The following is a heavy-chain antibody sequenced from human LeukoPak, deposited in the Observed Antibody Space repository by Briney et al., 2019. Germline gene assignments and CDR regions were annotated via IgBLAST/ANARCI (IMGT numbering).Heavy chain of an antibody. D-gene: IGHD5-12*01. CDR2: MNPNSANT. CDR3: ARGEWLRHFAY. CDR1: GYTFTSYD. Sequence: ASVKVSCKTSGYTFTSYDINWVRQATGQGLEWMGWMNPNSANTDYAQRFQGRVTMTRNTSISTAYMELSSLRSDDTAVYYCARGEWLRHFAYWGQGTLVTVSS. V-gene: IGHV1-8*01. J-gene: IGHJ4*02.